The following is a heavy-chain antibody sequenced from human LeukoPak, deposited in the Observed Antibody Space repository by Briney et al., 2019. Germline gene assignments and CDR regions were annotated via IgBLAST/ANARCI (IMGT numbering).Heavy chain of an antibody. Sequence: GGSLRLSCAASGFTSSSYAMSWVRQAPEKGLEWVSAISDSGGNTYYADSVKGRFTISRDNSKNTLYLQMNSLRAEDTAVYYCATLGSSSGWYRVDYWGQGTLVTVSS. CDR2: ISDSGGNT. CDR1: GFTSSSYA. J-gene: IGHJ4*02. V-gene: IGHV3-23*01. CDR3: ATLGSSSGWYRVDY. D-gene: IGHD6-19*01.